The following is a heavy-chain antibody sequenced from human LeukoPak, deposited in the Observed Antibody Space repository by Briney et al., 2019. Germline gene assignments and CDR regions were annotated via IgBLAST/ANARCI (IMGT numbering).Heavy chain of an antibody. J-gene: IGHJ4*02. D-gene: IGHD3-22*01. CDR2: IRDSGSTI. CDR1: GFTFSSYE. V-gene: IGHV3-48*03. Sequence: SGGSLRLSCAASGFTFSSYEINWVRQTPGKALEWLSYIRDSGSTIYYAKSVQGRFTISRDNAKSSVYLQMSSLRVEDTAVYYCAKEGNTYYYDSSGYYPDYFDYWGQGTLVTVSS. CDR3: AKEGNTYYYDSSGYYPDYFDY.